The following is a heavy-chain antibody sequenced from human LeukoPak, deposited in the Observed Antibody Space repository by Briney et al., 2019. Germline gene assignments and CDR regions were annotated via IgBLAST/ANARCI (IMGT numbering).Heavy chain of an antibody. J-gene: IGHJ4*02. CDR3: AKDRGRAGTAKHYFYY. D-gene: IGHD1/OR15-1a*01. CDR1: GFTFSSYA. Sequence: GGSLRLSCAASGFTFSSYAMSWVRQAPGKGLEWVSAISGSGGSTYYADSVKGRFTISRDNSKNTLYLQMNSLRVEDTAVYYCAKDRGRAGTAKHYFYYWGQGTLVTVSS. CDR2: ISGSGGST. V-gene: IGHV3-23*01.